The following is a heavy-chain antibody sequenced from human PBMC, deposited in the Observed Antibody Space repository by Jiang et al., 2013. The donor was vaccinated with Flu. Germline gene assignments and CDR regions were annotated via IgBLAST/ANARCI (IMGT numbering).Heavy chain of an antibody. V-gene: IGHV4-38-2*02. CDR1: GYSISSGYY. D-gene: IGHD3-22*01. Sequence: GSGLVKPSETLSLTCAVSGYSISSGYYWGWIRQPPGKGLEWIGSIYHSGSTYYNPSLKSRVTISVDTSKNQFSLKLSSVTAADTAVYYCARDLGNYYDSSGPPRQAFDIWGQGTMGHRLF. CDR2: IYHSGST. J-gene: IGHJ3*02. CDR3: ARDLGNYYDSSGPPRQAFDI.